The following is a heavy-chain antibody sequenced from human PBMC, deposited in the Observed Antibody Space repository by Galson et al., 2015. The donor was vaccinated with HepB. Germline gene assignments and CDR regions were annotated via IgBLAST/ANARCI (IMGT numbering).Heavy chain of an antibody. CDR1: GFTFSSYS. CDR3: ARNHYDSGSRTYGMDV. CDR2: ISSSSSTI. V-gene: IGHV3-48*01. Sequence: SLRLSCAASGFTFSSYSMNWVRQAPGKGLEWVSYISSSSSTIYYADSVKGRFTISRDNAKNSLYLQMNSLRADDTAIYYCARNHYDSGSRTYGMDVWGQGTTVTVSS. D-gene: IGHD3-22*01. J-gene: IGHJ6*02.